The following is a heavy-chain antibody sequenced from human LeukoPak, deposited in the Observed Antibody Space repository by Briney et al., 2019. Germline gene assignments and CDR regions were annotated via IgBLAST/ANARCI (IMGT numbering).Heavy chain of an antibody. CDR2: MNPNSGNT. CDR3: ARDGEIIAAAGTEAYFDY. D-gene: IGHD6-13*01. V-gene: IGHV1-8*01. J-gene: IGHJ4*02. Sequence: AASLKVSCKASGYTFTSYEINWVRQATGQGLEWMGWMNPNSGNTGYAQKFQGRVTMTRNTSISTAYMELSSLRSEDTAVYYCARDGEIIAAAGTEAYFDYWGQGTLVTVSS. CDR1: GYTFTSYE.